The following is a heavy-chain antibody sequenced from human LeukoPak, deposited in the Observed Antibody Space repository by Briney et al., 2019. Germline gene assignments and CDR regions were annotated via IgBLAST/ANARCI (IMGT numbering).Heavy chain of an antibody. CDR1: GFTFSSYG. D-gene: IGHD3-22*01. CDR2: IRYDGSNQ. CDR3: AKDQKLYDTSGHEVFDY. J-gene: IGHJ4*02. Sequence: PGGSLRLSCAASGFTFSSYGMYWVRRAPGKGPEWVALIRYDGSNQYYADSVKGRFTISRDNSRNTLYLQMNSLRTEDTAVYYCAKDQKLYDTSGHEVFDYGGQGTLVTVSS. V-gene: IGHV3-30*02.